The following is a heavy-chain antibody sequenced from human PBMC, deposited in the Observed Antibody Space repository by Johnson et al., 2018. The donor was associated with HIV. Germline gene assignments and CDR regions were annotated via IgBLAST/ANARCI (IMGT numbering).Heavy chain of an antibody. Sequence: VQLVESGGGVVQPGRSLRLSCAASGFTFSSYGMHWVRQAPGKGLEWVAVIWYDGSNKYYADSVKGRFTISRDNSKNTLYLQMNSLRAEDTAVYYCAKGAPPQGSPSWPDIWGQGTMVTVSS. CDR1: GFTFSSYG. D-gene: IGHD3-10*01. J-gene: IGHJ3*02. CDR3: AKGAPPQGSPSWPDI. V-gene: IGHV3-33*06. CDR2: IWYDGSNK.